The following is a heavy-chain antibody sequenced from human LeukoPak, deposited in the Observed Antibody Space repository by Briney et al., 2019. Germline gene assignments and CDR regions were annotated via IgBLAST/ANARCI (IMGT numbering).Heavy chain of an antibody. V-gene: IGHV3-7*01. J-gene: IGHJ5*02. CDR2: VNEDGSQK. Sequence: GGSLSLSCAASGFTFTKNWMSWFRQAPGKGLEWVGNVNEDGSQKNYVDSVKGRFTISRDNAKNSVYLQMNNLRVEEMAVYYCARGKGWIDPWGQGTLVTVSS. CDR1: GFTFTKNW. CDR3: ARGKGWIDP.